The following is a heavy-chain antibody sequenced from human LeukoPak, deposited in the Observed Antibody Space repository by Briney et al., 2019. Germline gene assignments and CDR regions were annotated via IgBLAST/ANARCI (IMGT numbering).Heavy chain of an antibody. CDR3: ASRGIITFGGVIVSFGFDY. CDR1: GFTFSSYS. J-gene: IGHJ4*02. Sequence: GGSLRLSCSASGFTFSSYSMNGVRRAPGKGLEWVSSISGSSSYIYYAGSVKGRFTISRDNAKNSLYLQMNSLRAEDTAVYYCASRGIITFGGVIVSFGFDYWGQGTLVTVSS. V-gene: IGHV3-21*01. CDR2: ISGSSSYI. D-gene: IGHD3-16*02.